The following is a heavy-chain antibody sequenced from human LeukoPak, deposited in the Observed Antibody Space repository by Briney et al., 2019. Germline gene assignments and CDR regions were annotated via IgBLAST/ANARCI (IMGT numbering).Heavy chain of an antibody. CDR2: IYHSGST. D-gene: IGHD3-16*02. Sequence: SQTLSLTCAVSGGSISSGGYSWNWIRQPPGKGLEWIGYIYHSGSTYYNPSLKSRVTISVDRSKNQFSLRLNSVTAADTAMYYCARSHDHLWGNYPDYWGQGTLVTVSS. V-gene: IGHV4-30-2*01. CDR3: ARSHDHLWGNYPDY. J-gene: IGHJ4*02. CDR1: GGSISSGGYS.